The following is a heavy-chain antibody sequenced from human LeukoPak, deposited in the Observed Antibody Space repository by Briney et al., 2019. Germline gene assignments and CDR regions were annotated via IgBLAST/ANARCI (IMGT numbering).Heavy chain of an antibody. Sequence: SETLSLTCTVPGGSISYYFWSWFRQSPGKTLEWIGNSHYSGSNTYNPSLESRLSMSVDTSKNQFSLTLRSATAADTAVYYCVRQKAVNADLEYWGQGTLVTVAS. CDR3: VRQKAVNADLEY. D-gene: IGHD6-19*01. V-gene: IGHV4-59*08. J-gene: IGHJ4*02. CDR2: SHYSGSN. CDR1: GGSISYYF.